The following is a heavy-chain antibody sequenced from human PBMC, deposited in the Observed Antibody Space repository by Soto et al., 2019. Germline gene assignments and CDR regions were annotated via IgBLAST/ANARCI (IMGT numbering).Heavy chain of an antibody. CDR1: GYSFASYW. CDR3: ARQGGAYYPYYGMDV. V-gene: IGHV5-10-1*01. D-gene: IGHD1-26*01. Sequence: GESLKISCAGSGYSFASYWISCVRQMPGKGLEWMGRIDPSDSYTNYSPSFQGHVTISADKSISTAYLQWSSLKASDTAMYYCARQGGAYYPYYGMDVWGQGTTVTVSS. J-gene: IGHJ6*02. CDR2: IDPSDSYT.